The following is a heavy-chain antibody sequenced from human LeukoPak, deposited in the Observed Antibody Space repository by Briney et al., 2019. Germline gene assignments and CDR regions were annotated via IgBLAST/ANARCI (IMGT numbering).Heavy chain of an antibody. CDR3: ARGVGYYYDTSWFDP. Sequence: ASVKVSCKASGYTFTGYYMHWVRQAPGQGLEWMGWINPNSGGTNYAQKFQGRVTMTRDTSISTAYMELSRLRSDDTAVYYCARGVGYYYDTSWFDPWGQGTLVTVSS. V-gene: IGHV1-2*02. D-gene: IGHD3-22*01. J-gene: IGHJ5*02. CDR1: GYTFTGYY. CDR2: INPNSGGT.